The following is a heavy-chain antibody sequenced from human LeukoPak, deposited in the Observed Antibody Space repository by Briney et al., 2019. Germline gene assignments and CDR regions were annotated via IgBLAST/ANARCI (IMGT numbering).Heavy chain of an antibody. J-gene: IGHJ5*02. CDR2: ISGSEDRT. V-gene: IGHV3-23*01. Sequence: GGSLRLSCVGSGFSFNNYAMSWVRRAPGKGLEWVSGISGSEDRTHYADSVKGRFTISRDRSKNTVFLQMNSLRVDDTAVYYCSKTYRADPWGQGTLVSVSS. CDR1: GFSFNNYA. D-gene: IGHD3-16*02. CDR3: SKTYRADP.